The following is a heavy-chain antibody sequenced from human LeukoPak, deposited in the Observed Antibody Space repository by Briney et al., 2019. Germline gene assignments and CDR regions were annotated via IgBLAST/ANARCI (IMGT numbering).Heavy chain of an antibody. Sequence: VASVKVSCKASGYTFTGYYMHWVRQAPGQGLEWMGWINPNSGGTNYAQKFQGRVTMTRDTSISTAYMELSRLRSDDTAVYYCARDRGDYYGSGSYYLFDYWGQGTLVTVSS. J-gene: IGHJ4*02. CDR1: GYTFTGYY. V-gene: IGHV1-2*02. CDR3: ARDRGDYYGSGSYYLFDY. D-gene: IGHD3-10*01. CDR2: INPNSGGT.